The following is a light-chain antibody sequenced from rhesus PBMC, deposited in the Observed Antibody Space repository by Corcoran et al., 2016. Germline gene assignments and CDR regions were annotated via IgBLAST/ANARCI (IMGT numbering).Light chain of an antibody. Sequence: DIVMTQSPDSLAVSLGERVTINCKSSQSLLYSSNNKHSLAWYQQKPGQAPKLLIYWASTRESGLPNRFSGFGFGTAFTLTIRSLRAADVAVYYCQQYYSTPFSFGQGTKVGI. V-gene: IGKV4-1*01. CDR3: QQYYSTPFS. CDR2: WAS. CDR1: QSLLYSSNNKHS. J-gene: IGKJ2*01.